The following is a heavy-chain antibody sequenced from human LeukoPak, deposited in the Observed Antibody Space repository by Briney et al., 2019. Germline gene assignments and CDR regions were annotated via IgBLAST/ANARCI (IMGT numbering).Heavy chain of an antibody. J-gene: IGHJ4*02. CDR1: GGSISSSSYY. V-gene: IGHV4-39*07. CDR2: IYYSGST. Sequence: SETLSLTCTVSGGSISSSSYYWGWIRQPPGKGLEWIGSIYYSGSTYYNPSLKSRVTISVDTSKNQFSLKLSSVTAADTAVYYCARGRIAAAGNDYWGQGTLVTVSS. CDR3: ARGRIAAAGNDY. D-gene: IGHD6-13*01.